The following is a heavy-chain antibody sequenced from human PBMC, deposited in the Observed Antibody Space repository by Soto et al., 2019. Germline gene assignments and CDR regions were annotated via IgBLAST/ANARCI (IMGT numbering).Heavy chain of an antibody. J-gene: IGHJ5*02. CDR3: ARGRSSIAQGDWFDP. Sequence: PSETLSLTCAVYGGSFSGYYWSWIRQPPGKGLEWIGEINHSGSTNYNPSLKSRVIISVDTSKNQFSLKLSSVTAADTAVYHCARGRSSIAQGDWFDPWGQGTLVTVSS. CDR2: INHSGST. V-gene: IGHV4-34*01. D-gene: IGHD6-6*01. CDR1: GGSFSGYY.